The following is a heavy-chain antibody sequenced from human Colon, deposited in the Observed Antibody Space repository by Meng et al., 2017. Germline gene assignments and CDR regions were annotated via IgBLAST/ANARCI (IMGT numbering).Heavy chain of an antibody. CDR1: GVSTHSSNG. V-gene: IGHV4-4*02. CDR2: IDLSGKT. J-gene: IGHJ4*02. CDR3: ARHLGWEFDY. D-gene: IGHD6-19*01. Sequence: QVPLQDAGPELVEPAGTLSLTFAVSGVSTHSSNGWSWARQAPGKGMEWIGQIDLSGKTDYNPSLKSRVTISLDKSMNQLFLEVYFVTAADTAIYYCARHLGWEFDYWGPGNLVTVSS.